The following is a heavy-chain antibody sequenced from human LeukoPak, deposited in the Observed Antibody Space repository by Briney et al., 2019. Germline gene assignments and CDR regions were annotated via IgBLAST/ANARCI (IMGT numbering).Heavy chain of an antibody. CDR1: GFTFSSYS. CDR2: ISSSSSTI. V-gene: IGHV3-48*04. D-gene: IGHD1-7*01. J-gene: IGHJ4*02. CDR3: ARDAGITGTTDLDY. Sequence: GGSLRLSCAASGFTFSSYSMSWVRQAPGKGLEWVSYISSSSSTIYYADSVKGRFTISRDNAKSSLYLQMNSLRAEDTAVYYCARDAGITGTTDLDYWGQGTLVTVSS.